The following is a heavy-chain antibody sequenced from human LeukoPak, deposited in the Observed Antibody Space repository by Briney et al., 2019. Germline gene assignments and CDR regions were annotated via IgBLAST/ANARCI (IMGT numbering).Heavy chain of an antibody. Sequence: ASVKVSCKASGGTFISYAISWVRQAPGQGLEWMGGIIPIFGTANYAQKFQGRVTITADESTSTAYMELSSLRSEDTAVYYCARNTIGPSWFDPWGQGTLVTVSS. V-gene: IGHV1-69*13. J-gene: IGHJ5*02. CDR2: IIPIFGTA. CDR3: ARNTIGPSWFDP. CDR1: GGTFISYA.